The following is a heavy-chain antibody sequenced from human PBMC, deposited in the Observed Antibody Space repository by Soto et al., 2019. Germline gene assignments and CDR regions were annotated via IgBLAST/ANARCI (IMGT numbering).Heavy chain of an antibody. CDR3: ASEVVLTKWYFEN. D-gene: IGHD2-21*01. J-gene: IGHJ4*02. V-gene: IGHV3-30-3*01. Sequence: QVQLMESGGGVVQPGGSVRLSYETSGFTFTGYSMHWFRQAPGKGLEWVAVTSSDGGTKFYADSVKGRFTVSRDNSRKTLFLEMNSLRHEDTGIYYCASEVVLTKWYFENWGKGILVTVSS. CDR2: TSSDGGTK. CDR1: GFTFTGYS.